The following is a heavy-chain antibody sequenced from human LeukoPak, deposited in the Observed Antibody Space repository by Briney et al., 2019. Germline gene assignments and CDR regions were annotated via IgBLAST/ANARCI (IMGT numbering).Heavy chain of an antibody. D-gene: IGHD6-6*01. CDR1: GFTLSSYW. CDR3: ARAVAARSSY. J-gene: IGHJ4*02. V-gene: IGHV3-7*01. CDR2: INQDGSQK. Sequence: PGGSLRLSCAASGFTLSSYWMSWVRQAPGKGREWVANINQDGSQKYYVDSVKGRFTISRDNAKNSLYLQMNSLRAEDTAVYYCARAVAARSSYWGQGTLVTVSS.